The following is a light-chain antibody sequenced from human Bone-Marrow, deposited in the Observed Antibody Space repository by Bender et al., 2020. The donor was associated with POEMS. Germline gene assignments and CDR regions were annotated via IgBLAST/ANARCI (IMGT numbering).Light chain of an antibody. CDR1: SSNIGAVYD. CDR3: QSYDSSLNVL. J-gene: IGLJ2*01. V-gene: IGLV1-40*01. CDR2: GNT. Sequence: QSVVTQPPSLSEAPRQRVTISCTGGSSNIGAVYDVHWYQQLPGTAPKLLINGNTKRPSGVPDRFSGSKSGTSASLVITGLQAEDEADYYCQSYDSSLNVLFGGRTKLTVI.